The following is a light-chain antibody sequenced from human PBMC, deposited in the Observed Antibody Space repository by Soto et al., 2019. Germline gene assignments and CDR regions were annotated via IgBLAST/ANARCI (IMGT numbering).Light chain of an antibody. CDR2: LNSDGSH. CDR1: SGHSSYA. J-gene: IGLJ1*01. Sequence: QSVLTQSPSASASLGASVKLTCTLSSGHSSYAIAWHQQQPEKGPRYLMKLNSDGSHSKGDGIPDRFSGSSSGAERYPTISSLQSEDEADYYCQTWGTGIHYVFGTGTKLTVL. CDR3: QTWGTGIHYV. V-gene: IGLV4-69*01.